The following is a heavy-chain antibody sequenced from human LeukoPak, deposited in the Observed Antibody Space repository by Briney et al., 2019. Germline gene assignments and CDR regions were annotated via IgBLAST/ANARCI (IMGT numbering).Heavy chain of an antibody. CDR3: AERPWYYYDSSGYYDY. J-gene: IGHJ4*02. CDR2: ISGSGGGT. Sequence: PGGSLRLSRAASGFTFSSYAMSWVRQAPGKGLEWVSAISGSGGGTYYADSVKGRFTISRDNSKNTLYLQMNSLRAEDTAVYYCAERPWYYYDSSGYYDYWGQGTLVTVSS. CDR1: GFTFSSYA. D-gene: IGHD3-22*01. V-gene: IGHV3-23*01.